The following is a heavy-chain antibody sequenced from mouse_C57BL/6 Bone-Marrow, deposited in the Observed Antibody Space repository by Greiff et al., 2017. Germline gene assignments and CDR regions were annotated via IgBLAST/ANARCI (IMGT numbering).Heavy chain of an antibody. D-gene: IGHD2-5*01. Sequence: QVQLQQSGPGLVQPSQSLSITCTVSGFSLTSYGVHWVRQSPGKGLEWLGVVWSGGSTDYNAAFISRLSISKDNSKSQVFFKMNSLQADDTAIDYCARWDTTVNYYAMDYWGQGTSVTVSS. J-gene: IGHJ4*01. CDR1: GFSLTSYG. CDR3: ARWDTTVNYYAMDY. V-gene: IGHV2-2*01. CDR2: VWSGGST.